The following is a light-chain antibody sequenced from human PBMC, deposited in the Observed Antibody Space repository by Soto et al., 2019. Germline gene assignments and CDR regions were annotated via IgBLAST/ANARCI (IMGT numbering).Light chain of an antibody. J-gene: IGKJ2*01. CDR3: QQYYSTPYT. V-gene: IGKV4-1*01. CDR2: WAS. CDR1: QSVLYSSNNKNN. Sequence: DIVMTQSPDSLAVSLGERATINCKSRQSVLYSSNNKNNLAWNQQKPGQPPKLLIYWASTRESGVPDRFSGSGSATDFSLTISSLPAEDVAVYYCQQYYSTPYTFGQGTKLEIK.